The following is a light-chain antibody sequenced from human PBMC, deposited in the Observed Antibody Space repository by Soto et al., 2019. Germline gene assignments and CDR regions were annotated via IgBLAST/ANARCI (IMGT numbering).Light chain of an antibody. V-gene: IGKV3-20*01. J-gene: IGKJ5*01. Sequence: EIVLTQSPGTLSLSPGERATLSCRASQSVSSSYLAWYPQKPDQPPRLLIYGASSSATGIPNRFSGSGSGTAFTLTISRLEPEDLAVYYCQQYGSLITFGQGTRLEIK. CDR1: QSVSSSY. CDR3: QQYGSLIT. CDR2: GAS.